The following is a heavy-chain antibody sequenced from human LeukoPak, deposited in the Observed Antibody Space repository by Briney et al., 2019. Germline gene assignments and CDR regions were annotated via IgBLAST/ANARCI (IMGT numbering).Heavy chain of an antibody. V-gene: IGHV4-30-2*01. CDR3: ARDTTGTTSGY. D-gene: IGHD1-1*01. J-gene: IGHJ4*02. Sequence: SQTLSLTCTVSGGSISSGGYYWSWIRQPPGKGLEWIGYIYHSGSTYYNPSLKSRVTISVDRSKNQFSLELSSVTAADTAVYYCARDTTGTTSGYWGQGTLVTVSS. CDR2: IYHSGST. CDR1: GGSISSGGYY.